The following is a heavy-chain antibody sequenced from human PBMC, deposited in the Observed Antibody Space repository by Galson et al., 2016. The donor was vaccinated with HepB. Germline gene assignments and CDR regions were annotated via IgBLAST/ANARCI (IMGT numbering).Heavy chain of an antibody. CDR3: ARTPRYCTGDGCDAFDI. CDR2: IDWDDKK. V-gene: IGHV2-70*11. CDR1: GFSLSTRGMC. Sequence: PAPVKPTQTLTLTCTFSGFSLSTRGMCVSWIRQPPGKALEWLARIDWDDKKHHGTSLETRLTISKDTTENQVVLTMTNMDPVDTATYYGARTPRYCTGDGCDAFDIWGQGTLVTVSS. D-gene: IGHD2-8*02. J-gene: IGHJ3*02.